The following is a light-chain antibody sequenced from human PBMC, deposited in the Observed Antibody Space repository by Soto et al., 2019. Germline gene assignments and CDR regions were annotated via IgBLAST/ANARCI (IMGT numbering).Light chain of an antibody. CDR1: SSDVGGDNY. CDR2: EVT. Sequence: QSALSQPPSASGSPGQSVTISCTGTSSDVGGDNYVSWYQHHPGKAPKLMIYEVTKRPSGVPDRFSGSKSGTTASLTVSGLQDEDDSDYHCRSYAGSHNVVFGGGTKVTVL. J-gene: IGLJ2*01. CDR3: RSYAGSHNVV. V-gene: IGLV2-8*01.